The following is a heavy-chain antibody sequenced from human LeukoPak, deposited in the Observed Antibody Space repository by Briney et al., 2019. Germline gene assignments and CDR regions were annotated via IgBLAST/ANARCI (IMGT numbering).Heavy chain of an antibody. CDR1: GYSISSGYY. CDR2: IYTSGST. V-gene: IGHV4-61*02. Sequence: SETLSLTCAVSGYSISSGYYWSWIRQPAGKGLEWIGRIYTSGSTNYNPSLKSRVTISVDTSKNQFSLKLSSVTAADTAVYYCARARSVYCSGGSCYWFDPWGQGTLVTVSS. D-gene: IGHD2-15*01. J-gene: IGHJ5*02. CDR3: ARARSVYCSGGSCYWFDP.